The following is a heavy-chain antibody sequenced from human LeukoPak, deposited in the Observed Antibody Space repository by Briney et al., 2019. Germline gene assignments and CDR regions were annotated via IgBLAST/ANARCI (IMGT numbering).Heavy chain of an antibody. D-gene: IGHD4-17*01. CDR1: GGSISPYY. CDR3: ARDYVSGDYVKNWYFDL. V-gene: IGHV4-59*12. J-gene: IGHJ2*01. CDR2: FFYSGST. Sequence: SETLSLTCTVSGGSISPYYWSWIRQPPGKGLEWIGYFFYSGSTNYNPSLKSRVIISIDTSKNQISLKLSSVTAADTAVYYCARDYVSGDYVKNWYFDLWGRGTLVTVSS.